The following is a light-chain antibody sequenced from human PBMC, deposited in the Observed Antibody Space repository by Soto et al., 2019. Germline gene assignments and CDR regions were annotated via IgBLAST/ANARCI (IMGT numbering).Light chain of an antibody. CDR3: QQRSNWPPIT. CDR2: DAS. V-gene: IGKV3-11*01. Sequence: EIVITQSPATLSVSPGGRATLSCRASQSVKTFLVWYQQRPGQPPRLLIHDASHRAAGIPARFSGSGFGTDFTLTISSLEPEDAAVYYCQQRSNWPPITFGQGTRLEIK. J-gene: IGKJ5*01. CDR1: QSVKTF.